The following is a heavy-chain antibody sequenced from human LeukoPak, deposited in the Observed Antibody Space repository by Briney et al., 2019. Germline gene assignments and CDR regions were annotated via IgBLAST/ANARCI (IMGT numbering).Heavy chain of an antibody. CDR3: ARPESDYSKNAYLV. Sequence: ASXXXSCKASGGTFSSYAISWVRQAPGQGREWMGGIIPIFGTANYAQKLQGRVTITADESTSTACMELSSLRSEDTAVYYCARPESDYSKNAYLVWGQGTLVTVSS. D-gene: IGHD4-11*01. CDR2: IIPIFGTA. CDR1: GGTFSSYA. V-gene: IGHV1-69*01. J-gene: IGHJ4*02.